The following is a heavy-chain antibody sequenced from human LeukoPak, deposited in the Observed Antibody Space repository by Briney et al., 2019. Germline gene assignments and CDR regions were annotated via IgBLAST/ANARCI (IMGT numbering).Heavy chain of an antibody. CDR1: GGSISSTTYY. D-gene: IGHD5-12*01. Sequence: SETLSLTCTVSGGSISSTTYYWGWIRQPPGKGLEWIGSIYYSGSTYYNPSLKSRVTISVDTSKNQFSLKLSSVTAADTAVYYCARGGTAFDIWGQGTMVTVSS. V-gene: IGHV4-39*02. J-gene: IGHJ3*02. CDR2: IYYSGST. CDR3: ARGGTAFDI.